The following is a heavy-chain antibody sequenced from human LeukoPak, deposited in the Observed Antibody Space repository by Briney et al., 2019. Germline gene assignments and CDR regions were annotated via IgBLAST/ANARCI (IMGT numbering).Heavy chain of an antibody. D-gene: IGHD3-9*01. CDR1: GGSISSYY. CDR3: ARAPSILRYFDWLH. V-gene: IGHV4-59*01. CDR2: IYNSGST. J-gene: IGHJ4*02. Sequence: SETLSLTCTVFGGSISSYYWSWLRQPPGKGLEWIGYIYNSGSTNYNPSLKSRVTISVDTSKNQFSLKLSSLTAADTALYYCARAPSILRYFDWLHWGQRTLVTVSS.